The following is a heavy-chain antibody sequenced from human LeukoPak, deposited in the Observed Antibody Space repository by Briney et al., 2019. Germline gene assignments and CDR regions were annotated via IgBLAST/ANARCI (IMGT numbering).Heavy chain of an antibody. CDR2: IKQDGSNK. CDR1: GFTFSSYW. V-gene: IGHV3-7*01. CDR3: AKGEVVRGVVLNWFDP. D-gene: IGHD3-10*01. Sequence: SGGSLRLSCAASGFTFSSYWMTWVRQAPGKGLEWVANIKQDGSNKYYADSVKGRFTISRDNSKNTLYLQMNSLRAEDTAVYYCAKGEVVRGVVLNWFDPWGQGTLVTVSS. J-gene: IGHJ5*02.